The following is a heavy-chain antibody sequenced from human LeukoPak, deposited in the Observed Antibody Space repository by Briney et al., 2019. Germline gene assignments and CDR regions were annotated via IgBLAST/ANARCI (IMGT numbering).Heavy chain of an antibody. CDR3: ARRVWYGDYVRAFDI. V-gene: IGHV5-51*01. J-gene: IGHJ3*02. D-gene: IGHD4-17*01. CDR2: IYPGDSDT. CDR1: GYSFTSYW. Sequence: GESLKISCTGSGYSFTSYWIGWVRQMPGKGLEWMGIIYPGDSDTRYSPSFQGQVTISADKSISTAYLQWSSLKASDTAMYYCARRVWYGDYVRAFDIWGQGTMVTVSS.